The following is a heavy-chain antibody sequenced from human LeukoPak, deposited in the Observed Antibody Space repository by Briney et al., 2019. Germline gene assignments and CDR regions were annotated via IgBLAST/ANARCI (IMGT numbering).Heavy chain of an antibody. V-gene: IGHV3-30-3*01. CDR3: ARGPRITILPGV. D-gene: IGHD3-10*01. Sequence: PGGSLRLSCAASGFTFSSFAMAWVRQAPGKGLEWVAVISYDGSNKYYADSVKGRFTISRDNSKNTLYLQMNSLRAEDTAVYYCARGPRITILPGVWGQGTTVTVSS. CDR1: GFTFSSFA. J-gene: IGHJ6*02. CDR2: ISYDGSNK.